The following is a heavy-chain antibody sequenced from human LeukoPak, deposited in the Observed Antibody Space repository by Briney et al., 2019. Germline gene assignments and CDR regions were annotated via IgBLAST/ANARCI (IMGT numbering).Heavy chain of an antibody. Sequence: PGGSLRLSCVTSGFTFTSGSMSWVRQAAGKGLEWVAFIGHVAGDIFYGDSVKGRFNISRDDAKGSVYLQMNSLRVDDTAVYFCARDPYTGSMFDYWGHGTLVTVSS. D-gene: IGHD1-1*01. CDR3: ARDPYTGSMFDY. V-gene: IGHV3-21*01. CDR1: GFTFTSGS. CDR2: IGHVAGDI. J-gene: IGHJ4*01.